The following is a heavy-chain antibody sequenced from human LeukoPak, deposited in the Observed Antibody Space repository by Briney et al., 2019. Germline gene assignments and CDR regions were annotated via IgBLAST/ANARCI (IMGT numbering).Heavy chain of an antibody. CDR1: GFTFSSYE. CDR2: ISSSGSTI. J-gene: IGHJ6*03. CDR3: ARDAGGYDTKYYYYYYYMDV. Sequence: GGSLRLSCAASGFTFSSYEMNWVRQAPGKGLEWVSYISSSGSTIYYADSVKGRFTISRDNAKNSLYLQMNSLRAEDTAVYYCARDAGGYDTKYYYYYYYMDVWGKGTTVTISS. D-gene: IGHD5-12*01. V-gene: IGHV3-48*03.